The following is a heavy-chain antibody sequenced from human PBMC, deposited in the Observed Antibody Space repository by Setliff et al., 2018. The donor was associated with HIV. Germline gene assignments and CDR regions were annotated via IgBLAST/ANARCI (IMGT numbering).Heavy chain of an antibody. CDR1: GFTFRTFA. J-gene: IGHJ4*02. Sequence: PGGSLRLSCVASGFTFRTFAMHWVRQAPGKGLEWVSVISYDGSKNHYVDSAKGRFTISRDNSNNTLYLQMNSLRAEDTAVYYCARDAYSGYDFWGQGTLVTAPQ. CDR3: ARDAYSGYDF. V-gene: IGHV3-30*01. CDR2: ISYDGSKN. D-gene: IGHD5-12*01.